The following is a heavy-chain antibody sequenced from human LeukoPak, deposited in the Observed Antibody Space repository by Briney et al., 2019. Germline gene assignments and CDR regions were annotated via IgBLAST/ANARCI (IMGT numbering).Heavy chain of an antibody. CDR1: GGSFSGYY. V-gene: IGHV4-34*01. J-gene: IGHJ4*02. D-gene: IGHD6-13*01. CDR2: INHSGST. Sequence: KPSETLSLTCAVYGGSFSGYYWSWIRQPPGKGLEWIGEINHSGSTNYNPSLKSRVTISVDTSKNQFSLKLSSVTAADTAVYYCARGGDYSSSPSGFGYWGQGTLVTVSS. CDR3: ARGGDYSSSPSGFGY.